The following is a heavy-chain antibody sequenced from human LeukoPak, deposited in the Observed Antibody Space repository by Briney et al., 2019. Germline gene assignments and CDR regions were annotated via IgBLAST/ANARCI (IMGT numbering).Heavy chain of an antibody. Sequence: SGTLSLTCDVSGDSISSSNWWNWVRQPPGKGLEWIGGIYHSGSTNYNPSLKSRVTMSVDKSKNQFSLKLSSVTAADTAVYYCARGLIAKRLRYFDSAERRGGYWGQGTLVTVSS. V-gene: IGHV4-4*02. CDR3: ARGLIAKRLRYFDSAERRGGY. D-gene: IGHD3-9*01. J-gene: IGHJ4*02. CDR1: GDSISSSNW. CDR2: IYHSGST.